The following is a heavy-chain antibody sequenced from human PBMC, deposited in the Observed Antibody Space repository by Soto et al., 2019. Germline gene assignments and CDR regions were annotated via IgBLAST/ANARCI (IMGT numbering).Heavy chain of an antibody. J-gene: IGHJ3*02. CDR2: INSDGSSA. Sequence: GGSLRLSCAASGFTFSSYWMHWVRQAPGKGLVWVSRINSDGSSASYEDSVKGRFTISRDNAKNTLYLQMNSLRAEDTAVYYCAECCSSTVDIWGQGTMVTVSS. CDR1: GFTFSSYW. D-gene: IGHD2-2*01. CDR3: AECCSSTVDI. V-gene: IGHV3-74*01.